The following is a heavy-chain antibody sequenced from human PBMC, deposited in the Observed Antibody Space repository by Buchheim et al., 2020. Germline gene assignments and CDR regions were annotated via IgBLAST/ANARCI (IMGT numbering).Heavy chain of an antibody. Sequence: VQLQESGPGLVKPSGTLSLTCTVSGGSVSSDNWWSWVRQSPGKGLEWIGEIYRSGGTNYNPSLKSRVTISIDKSKNQFSLKLTSVTAADTAVYYCARDNYINRWVGMDVWGQGTT. CDR3: ARDNYINRWVGMDV. D-gene: IGHD3-10*01. V-gene: IGHV4-4*02. CDR2: IYRSGGT. J-gene: IGHJ6*02. CDR1: GGSVSSDNW.